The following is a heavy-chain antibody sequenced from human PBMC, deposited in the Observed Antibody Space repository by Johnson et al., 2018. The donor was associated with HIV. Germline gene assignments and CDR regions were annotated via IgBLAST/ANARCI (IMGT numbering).Heavy chain of an antibody. J-gene: IGHJ3*02. CDR3: ARSIVGAIVDAFDM. CDR1: GFTFRDYY. D-gene: IGHD1-26*01. V-gene: IGHV3-11*04. Sequence: QMQLVESGGGLVQPGGSLRLSCAASGFTFRDYYMSWIRQAPGKGLEWVSYISTSGTTIYYADSVKGRFSISRDNTKNSLYLQMNSLRAEDTAVYYCARSIVGAIVDAFDMWGQATMVTVSS. CDR2: ISTSGTTI.